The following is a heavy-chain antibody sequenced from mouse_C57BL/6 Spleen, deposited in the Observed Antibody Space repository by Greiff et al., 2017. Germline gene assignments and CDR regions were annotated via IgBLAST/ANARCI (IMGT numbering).Heavy chain of an antibody. D-gene: IGHD1-1*02. V-gene: IGHV5-6*01. J-gene: IGHJ1*03. Sequence: EVNLVESGGDLVKPGGSLKLSCAASGFTFSSYGMSWVRQTPDKRLEWVATISSGGSYTYYPDSVKGRFTISRDNAKNTLYLQMSSLKSEDTAMYYCARPLSEWYFDVWGTGTTVTVSS. CDR3: ARPLSEWYFDV. CDR1: GFTFSSYG. CDR2: ISSGGSYT.